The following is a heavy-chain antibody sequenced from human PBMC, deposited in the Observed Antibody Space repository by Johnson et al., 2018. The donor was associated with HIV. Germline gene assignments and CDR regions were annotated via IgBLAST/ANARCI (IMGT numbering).Heavy chain of an antibody. Sequence: EVQLVESGGGLVQPGGSLRLSCAASGFTVSSNYMSWVRQAPGKGLEWVSVLYSDGGTYYADSVKGRFTISRDNSKNTLYLQMNSLRADDTAVYYCAREGIWYCSGGSCYGAFDIWGQGTVVTVSS. V-gene: IGHV3-66*02. J-gene: IGHJ3*02. CDR2: LYSDGGT. D-gene: IGHD2-15*01. CDR3: AREGIWYCSGGSCYGAFDI. CDR1: GFTVSSNY.